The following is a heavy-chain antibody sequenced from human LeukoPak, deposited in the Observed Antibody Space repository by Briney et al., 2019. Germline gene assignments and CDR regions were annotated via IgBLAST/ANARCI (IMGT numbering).Heavy chain of an antibody. CDR2: MSPGGGST. CDR3: ARDQVAGTYYFDH. V-gene: IGHV1-46*01. Sequence: PPASVKVSCKASGYTFTRHYIHWVRQAPGQGLEWMGIMSPGGGSTSYPQKFQGRVTMTRDTSTSTVYMELSSLRSEDTAVYYCARDQVAGTYYFDHWGQGTLITVS. CDR1: GYTFTRHY. J-gene: IGHJ4*02. D-gene: IGHD6-19*01.